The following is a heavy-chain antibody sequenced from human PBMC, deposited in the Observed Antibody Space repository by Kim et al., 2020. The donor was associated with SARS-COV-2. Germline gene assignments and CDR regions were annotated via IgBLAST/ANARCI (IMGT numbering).Heavy chain of an antibody. Sequence: GGSLRLSCAGSGVTVSNIFISWIHQAPGKGLEWVSVIYRDGRTYYADSVKGRFTISRDNSKNTLFLQMNSLRAEDTAVYYCAGDQGCSGGSCRPFEYWGQGTLVTVSS. CDR2: IYRDGRT. CDR1: GVTVSNIF. D-gene: IGHD2-15*01. J-gene: IGHJ4*02. V-gene: IGHV3-53*01. CDR3: AGDQGCSGGSCRPFEY.